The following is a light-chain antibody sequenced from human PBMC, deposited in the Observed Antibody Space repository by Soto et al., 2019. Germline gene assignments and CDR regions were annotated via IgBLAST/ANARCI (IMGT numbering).Light chain of an antibody. CDR2: GAS. J-gene: IGKJ1*01. CDR3: QQYYISPPT. CDR1: RSVSNNY. V-gene: IGKV3-20*01. Sequence: EIVLTQSPGTLSLSPGERATLSCRASRSVSNNYLAWYQRKPGQAPRLLIYGASSRATDIPRRFSGSGSGTDFTLTITRLEPEDFAVYYCQQYYISPPTFGQGTKVESK.